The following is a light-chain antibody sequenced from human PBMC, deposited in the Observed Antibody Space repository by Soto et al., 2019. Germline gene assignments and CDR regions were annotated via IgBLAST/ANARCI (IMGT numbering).Light chain of an antibody. Sequence: EIVLTQSPGTLSLSPGERATLFCRASHSVSSSSLAWYQQKPGQAPTLLIYGATTRATGIPDRFSGSGSGTDFTLTISRLEPEDFAVYYCQPYGRSQTFGQGTKVEIK. CDR2: GAT. CDR1: HSVSSSS. J-gene: IGKJ1*01. V-gene: IGKV3-20*01. CDR3: QPYGRSQT.